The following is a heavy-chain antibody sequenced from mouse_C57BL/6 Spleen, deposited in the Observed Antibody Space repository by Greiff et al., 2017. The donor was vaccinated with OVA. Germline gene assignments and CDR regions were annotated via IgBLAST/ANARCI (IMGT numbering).Heavy chain of an antibody. CDR1: GYTFTDYE. Sequence: QVQLQQSGAELVRPGASVTLSCKASGYTFTDYEMHWVKQTPVHGLEWIGAIDPETGGTAYNQKFKGKAILTADKSSSTAYMELRSLASEDSAVYYCTRDDAFRRAMDDWGQGTSVTVSS. J-gene: IGHJ4*01. CDR3: TRDDAFRRAMDD. V-gene: IGHV1-15*01. CDR2: IDPETGGT.